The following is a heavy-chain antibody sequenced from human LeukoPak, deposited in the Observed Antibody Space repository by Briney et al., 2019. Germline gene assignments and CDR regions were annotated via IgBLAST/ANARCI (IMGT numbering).Heavy chain of an antibody. CDR3: ASAAWRYCTNGVCYPSY. V-gene: IGHV3-30*03. D-gene: IGHD2-8*01. Sequence: PGGSLRLSCAASGFTFSSYGMHWVRQAPGKGLEWVAAISYDGSNKYYADSVKGRFTISRDNSKNTLYLQMNSLRAEDTAVYYCASAAWRYCTNGVCYPSYWGQGTLVTVSS. J-gene: IGHJ4*02. CDR1: GFTFSSYG. CDR2: ISYDGSNK.